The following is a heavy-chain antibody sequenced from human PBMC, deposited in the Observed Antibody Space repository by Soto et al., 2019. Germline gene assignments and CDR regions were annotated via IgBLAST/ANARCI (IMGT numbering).Heavy chain of an antibody. CDR3: FTPGYSYATDY. D-gene: IGHD5-18*01. CDR2: IIPIFGTA. CDR1: GGTFSSYA. Sequence: SVKVSCKASGGTFSSYAISWVRQAPGQGLEWMGGIIPIFGTANYAQKFQGRVTITADKSTSTAYMELSSLRSEDTAVYYCFTPGYSYATDYWGPGTLVTVS. V-gene: IGHV1-69*06. J-gene: IGHJ4*02.